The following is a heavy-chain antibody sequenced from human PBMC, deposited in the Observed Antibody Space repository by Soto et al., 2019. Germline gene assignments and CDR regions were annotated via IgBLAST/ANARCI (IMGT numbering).Heavy chain of an antibody. CDR3: ARVIRGMPTYFIDCTYG. CDR2: VHYSWNT. J-gene: IGHJ4*03. Sequence: PSETLSLKCTVSGVSLSSGYSYLSWIRHPPGKALEWIGCVHYSWNTYYNPSLESRLLISLHTAKNQFSLSLNSMTAADTAVYYWARVIRGMPTYFIDCTYGGGDGPPVTVS. V-gene: IGHV4-30-4*01. D-gene: IGHD2-21*01. CDR1: GVSLSSGYSY.